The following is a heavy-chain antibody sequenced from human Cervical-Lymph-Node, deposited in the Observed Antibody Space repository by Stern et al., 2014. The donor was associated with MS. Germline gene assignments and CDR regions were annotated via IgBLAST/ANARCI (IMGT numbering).Heavy chain of an antibody. CDR3: ARDNRFENFDY. CDR1: GASITSGNW. D-gene: IGHD3-3*01. V-gene: IGHV4-4*02. Sequence: QLQLQESGPGLVKPSGTLSLTCAVSGASITSGNWWSWVRQSPGKGLEWIGEIYQVGRTNYNPSLKSRVTIAVDKSKNQFSLNLPSVTAADTAIYYCARDNRFENFDYWGQGTLVTVSS. CDR2: IYQVGRT. J-gene: IGHJ4*02.